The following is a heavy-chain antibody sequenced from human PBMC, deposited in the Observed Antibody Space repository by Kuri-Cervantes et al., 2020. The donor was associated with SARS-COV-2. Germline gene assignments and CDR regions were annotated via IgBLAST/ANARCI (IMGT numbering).Heavy chain of an antibody. CDR3: ARVVVVPAATEKQWLVWRLHDY. Sequence: GESLKISCAASGFTFSSYWMSWVRQAPGKGLEWVANIKQDGSEKYYVDSVKGRFTTSRDNAKNSLYLQMNSLRAEDTAVYYCARVVVVPAATEKQWLVWRLHDYWGQGTLVTVSS. CDR1: GFTFSSYW. CDR2: IKQDGSEK. J-gene: IGHJ4*02. V-gene: IGHV3-7*02. D-gene: IGHD2-2*01.